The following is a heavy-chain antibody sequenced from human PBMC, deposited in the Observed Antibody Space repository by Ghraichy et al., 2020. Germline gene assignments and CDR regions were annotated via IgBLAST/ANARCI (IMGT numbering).Heavy chain of an antibody. CDR3: ARDSSSWSVHQFDY. Sequence: ASVKVSCKASGYTFTSYGISWVRQAPGQGLEWMGWISAYNGNTNYAQKLQGRVTMTTDTSTSTAYMELRSLRSDDTAVYYCARDSSSWSVHQFDYWGQGTLVTVSS. CDR2: ISAYNGNT. J-gene: IGHJ4*02. V-gene: IGHV1-18*01. D-gene: IGHD6-13*01. CDR1: GYTFTSYG.